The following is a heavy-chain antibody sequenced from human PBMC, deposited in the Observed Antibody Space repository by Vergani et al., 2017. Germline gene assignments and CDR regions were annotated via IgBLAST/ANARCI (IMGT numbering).Heavy chain of an antibody. CDR1: GGSFSGYY. CDR2: ISGSGGST. D-gene: IGHD6-19*01. CDR3: AKDGHSPGIAVAGTGGDWFDP. V-gene: IGHV3-23*01. J-gene: IGHJ5*02. Sequence: VQLQQWGAGLLKPSETLSLTCAVYGGSFSGYYWSWIRQPPGKGLEWVSAISGSGGSTYYADSVKGRFTIARDNSMTTLYLQMNSLRAEDSALYYCAKDGHSPGIAVAGTGGDWFDPWGQGTLVTVSS.